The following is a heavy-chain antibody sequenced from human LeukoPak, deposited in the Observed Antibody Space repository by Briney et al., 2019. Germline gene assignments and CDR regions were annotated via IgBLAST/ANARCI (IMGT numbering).Heavy chain of an antibody. J-gene: IGHJ3*02. V-gene: IGHV3-74*01. CDR3: ARDRETYYDILTGYYTLGDAFDI. CDR1: GFTFSTYW. Sequence: GGSLRLSCAASGFTFSTYWMHWVRQAPGKGLVWVSRINRDGSSTSYADSVKGRFTISRGNAKNTPYLQMNSLRAEDTAVYYCARDRETYYDILTGYYTLGDAFDIWGQGTMVTVSS. CDR2: INRDGSST. D-gene: IGHD3-9*01.